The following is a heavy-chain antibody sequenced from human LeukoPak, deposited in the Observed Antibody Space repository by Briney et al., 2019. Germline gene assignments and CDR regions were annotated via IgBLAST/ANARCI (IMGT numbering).Heavy chain of an antibody. CDR2: INHNGIT. CDR1: GGSFSGHY. V-gene: IGHV4-34*01. CDR3: ARSVSGGLECES. D-gene: IGHD3-16*01. Sequence: PSETLSLTCAVYGGSFSGHYWTWIRQPPGKGLEWIGEINHNGITNYNPSLKSRVTISVDTSKNQFSLELRSVTAADTAVYYCARSVSGGLECESWAQGSLVTVSS. J-gene: IGHJ5*02.